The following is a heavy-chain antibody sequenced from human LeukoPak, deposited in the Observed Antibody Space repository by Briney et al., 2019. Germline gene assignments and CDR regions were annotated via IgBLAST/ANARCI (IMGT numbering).Heavy chain of an antibody. J-gene: IGHJ4*02. Sequence: GGSLRLSCAASGFTFSSYPLSWVRQPPGKGLEWVSAICGSGGSTYYADSVKGRFTISTDNSKNTLYLQINSLRAEDTAVYYCAKVGDYDTYDYCGQGTLVTVSS. CDR1: GFTFSSYP. CDR3: AKVGDYDTYDY. V-gene: IGHV3-23*01. D-gene: IGHD3-22*01. CDR2: ICGSGGST.